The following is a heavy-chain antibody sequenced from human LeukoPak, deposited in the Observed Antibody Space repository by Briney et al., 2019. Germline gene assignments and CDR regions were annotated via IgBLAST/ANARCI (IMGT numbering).Heavy chain of an antibody. Sequence: PGGSLRLSCAASGFTFNSCAMSWVRQAPGKGREWVSYISSSSSTIYYADSVKGRFTISRDNAKNSLYLQMNSLRDEDTAVYYCAREYSSSWEGWFDPWGLGTLVTVSS. D-gene: IGHD6-13*01. V-gene: IGHV3-48*02. CDR1: GFTFNSCA. CDR3: AREYSSSWEGWFDP. J-gene: IGHJ5*02. CDR2: ISSSSSTI.